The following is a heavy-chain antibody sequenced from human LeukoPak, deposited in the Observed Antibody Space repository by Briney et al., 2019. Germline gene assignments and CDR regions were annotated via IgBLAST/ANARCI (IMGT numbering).Heavy chain of an antibody. CDR3: AKDLYYDSSGPFDS. CDR1: GFTFSTYG. D-gene: IGHD3-22*01. CDR2: ISYDGSYR. V-gene: IGHV3-30*18. J-gene: IGHJ4*02. Sequence: GGSLRLSCAASGFTFSTYGMHWVRQAPGKGLYWVAVISYDGSYRYYADSVKGRFTISRDNSKNTLYLQMNSLRAEDTAVYFCAKDLYYDSSGPFDSWGQGTLVTVSS.